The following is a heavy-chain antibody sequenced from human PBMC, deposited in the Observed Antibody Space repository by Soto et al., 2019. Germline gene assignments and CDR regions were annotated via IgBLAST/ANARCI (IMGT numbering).Heavy chain of an antibody. D-gene: IGHD3-22*01. CDR2: IYYSGST. CDR1: GGSISSYY. CDR3: AGERYYYDSSGSFMDV. Sequence: SETLSLTCTVSGGSISSYYWSWIRQPPGKGLEWIGYIYYSGSTNYNPSLKGRVTISVDTSKNQFSLKLSSVTAADTVVYYCAGERYYYDSSGSFMDVWGQGTTVTVSS. J-gene: IGHJ6*02. V-gene: IGHV4-59*01.